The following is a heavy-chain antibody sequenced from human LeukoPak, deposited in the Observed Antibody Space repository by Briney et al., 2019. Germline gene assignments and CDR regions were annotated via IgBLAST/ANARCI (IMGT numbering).Heavy chain of an antibody. CDR1: GFTFRTYE. CDR3: TREIDF. V-gene: IGHV3-48*03. Sequence: GGSLRLSCAASGFTFRTYEMNWVRQAQGKGLEWVSYISSSGDTIYYADAVRGRFTISRDNAKNSLYLQMDSLRAEDTAVYFCTREIDFWGQGSLVTVSS. CDR2: ISSSGDTI. J-gene: IGHJ4*02.